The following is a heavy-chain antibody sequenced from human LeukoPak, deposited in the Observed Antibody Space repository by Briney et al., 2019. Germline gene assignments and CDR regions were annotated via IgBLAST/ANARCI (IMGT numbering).Heavy chain of an antibody. J-gene: IGHJ6*04. V-gene: IGHV3-43D*03. D-gene: IGHD6-19*01. CDR1: GFTFDDYA. Sequence: GGSLRLSCAASGFTFDDYAMHWVRQAPGKSLEWVSLISWDGGSTYYADSVKGRFTISRDNSKNSLYLQMNSLRAEDTALYYCAKDEGPIAVAGMDVWGKGTTVTVSS. CDR2: ISWDGGST. CDR3: AKDEGPIAVAGMDV.